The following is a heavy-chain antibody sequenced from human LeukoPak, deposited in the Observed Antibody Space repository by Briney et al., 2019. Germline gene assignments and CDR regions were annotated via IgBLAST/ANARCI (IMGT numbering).Heavy chain of an antibody. D-gene: IGHD6-6*01. Sequence: GASVKXXXXXSXXTFTGYYMXWVRQAPGQGLEWMGRINPNSGGTNYAQKFQGRVTVTRDTSISTAYMELSRLRSDDTAVYYCARQYSSSSLVVSPYYWGQGTLVTVSS. CDR2: INPNSGGT. CDR1: XXTFTGYY. CDR3: ARQYSSSSLVVSPYY. V-gene: IGHV1-2*06. J-gene: IGHJ4*02.